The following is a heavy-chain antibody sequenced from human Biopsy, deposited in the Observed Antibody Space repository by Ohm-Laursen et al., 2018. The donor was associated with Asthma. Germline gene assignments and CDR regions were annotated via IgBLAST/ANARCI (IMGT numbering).Heavy chain of an antibody. CDR1: GGTFNTYV. Sequence: ASVKVSCKSLGGTFNTYVIGWVRQAPGQGLEWMGGINSVFGTTTYPQKFQDRVTITADDSASTVYMELSSLRSEDTAVYYCAREAGSCISRTCYSLDFWGQGTLVTVSS. CDR2: INSVFGTT. J-gene: IGHJ4*02. V-gene: IGHV1-69*13. D-gene: IGHD2-2*01. CDR3: AREAGSCISRTCYSLDF.